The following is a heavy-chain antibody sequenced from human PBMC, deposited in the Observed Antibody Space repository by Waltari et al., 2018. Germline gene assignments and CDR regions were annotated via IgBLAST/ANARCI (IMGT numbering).Heavy chain of an antibody. D-gene: IGHD2-15*01. Sequence: QVQLVQSGSELKKPGASVKVSCQASGYTFTSYAMNSVRHAPGPGHAWMGWINTNTGNPTYAQGFTGRFVFSLDTSVSTAYLQISSLKAEDTAVYYCARSGGWYCSGGSCYSPDAFDIWGQGTMVTVSS. CDR2: INTNTGNP. CDR3: ARSGGWYCSGGSCYSPDAFDI. J-gene: IGHJ3*02. CDR1: GYTFTSYA. V-gene: IGHV7-4-1*02.